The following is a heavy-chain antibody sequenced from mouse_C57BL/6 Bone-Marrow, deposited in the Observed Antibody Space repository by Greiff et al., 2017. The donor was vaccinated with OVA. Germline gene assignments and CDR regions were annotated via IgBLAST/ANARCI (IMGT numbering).Heavy chain of an antibody. CDR1: GYTFTSYW. D-gene: IGHD2-3*01. V-gene: IGHV1-59*01. Sequence: VQLQQPGAELVRPGPSVKLSCKASGYTFTSYWMHWVKQRPGQGLEWIGVIDPSDSYTNYNQKFKGKATLTVDTSSSTAYMQLSSLTSEDSAVYYCARDGYYPFAYWGQGTLVTVSA. J-gene: IGHJ3*01. CDR3: ARDGYYPFAY. CDR2: IDPSDSYT.